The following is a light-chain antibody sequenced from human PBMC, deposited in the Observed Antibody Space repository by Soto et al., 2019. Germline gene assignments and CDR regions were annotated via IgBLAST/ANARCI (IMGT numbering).Light chain of an antibody. CDR3: QQYNSYSRT. CDR1: QSISSG. V-gene: IGKV1-5*01. CDR2: DAS. Sequence: DIQMTQSPSTLSASVGDRVTITCRASQSISSGLAWYQQKPGKAPDLLIYDASTLESGVPSRFRGSGSGTEFTLTISSLQPDDFATYYCQQYNSYSRTFGQGTKVDIK. J-gene: IGKJ1*01.